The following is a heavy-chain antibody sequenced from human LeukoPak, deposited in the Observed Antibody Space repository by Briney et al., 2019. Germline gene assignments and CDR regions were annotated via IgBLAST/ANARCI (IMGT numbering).Heavy chain of an antibody. CDR3: ATLTGWGGGVYYYYYMDV. D-gene: IGHD3-16*01. CDR2: IRYDGSNK. Sequence: GGSLRLSCAASGFTFSSYGMHWVRQAPGKGLEWVAFIRYDGSNKYYADSVKGRLTISRDNSKNTLYLQMNSLRAEDTAVYYCATLTGWGGGVYYYYYMDVWGKGTTVTVSS. J-gene: IGHJ6*03. V-gene: IGHV3-30*02. CDR1: GFTFSSYG.